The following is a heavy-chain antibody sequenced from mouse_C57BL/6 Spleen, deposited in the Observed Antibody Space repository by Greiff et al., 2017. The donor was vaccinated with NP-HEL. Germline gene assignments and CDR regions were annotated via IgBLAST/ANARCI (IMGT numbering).Heavy chain of an antibody. CDR3: SRDYYGSSSFAY. V-gene: IGHV1-64*01. CDR2: IQPKSGST. D-gene: IGHD1-1*01. CDR1: GYTFTSYW. J-gene: IGHJ3*01. Sequence: VQLQQPGAELVQPGASVKLSCKASGYTFTSYWMHWVKQRPGQGLEWIGMIQPKSGSTNYNEKFKSKATLTVDKSSSTVYMPLSRQTSGDSAVYYCSRDYYGSSSFAYWGQGTLVTVSA.